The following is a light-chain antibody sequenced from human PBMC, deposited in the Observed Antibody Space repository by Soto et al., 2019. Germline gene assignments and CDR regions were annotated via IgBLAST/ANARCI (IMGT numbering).Light chain of an antibody. V-gene: IGLV2-14*01. Sequence: QSVLTQPASVSGSPGQSITISCAGTSGDVGGYDYVSWYQQHPGKAPKLMIYDVSNRPSGVSNRFSGSKSGNTASLTISGLQAEDEADYYCSSYTSSNTVVFGGGTKVTVL. CDR3: SSYTSSNTVV. CDR2: DVS. CDR1: SGDVGGYDY. J-gene: IGLJ2*01.